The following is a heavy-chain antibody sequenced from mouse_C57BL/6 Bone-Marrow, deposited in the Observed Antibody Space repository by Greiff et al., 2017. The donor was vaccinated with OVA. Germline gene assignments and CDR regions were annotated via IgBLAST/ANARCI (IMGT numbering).Heavy chain of an antibody. V-gene: IGHV1-61*01. D-gene: IGHD2-5*01. CDR1: GYTFTSYW. CDR2: IYPSDSAT. CDR3: ARSIVTSYYAMDY. J-gene: IGHJ4*01. Sequence: QVQLQQPGAELVRPGSSVKLSCKASGYTFTSYWMDWVKQRPGQGLEWIGNIYPSDSATHYNQKFKDKATLTVDKSSSTAYMQLSSLTSEDSAVYYCARSIVTSYYAMDYWGQGTSVTVSS.